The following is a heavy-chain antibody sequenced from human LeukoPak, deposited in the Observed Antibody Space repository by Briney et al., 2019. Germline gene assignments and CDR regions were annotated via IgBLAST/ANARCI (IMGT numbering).Heavy chain of an antibody. CDR1: GFTFSSYS. V-gene: IGHV3-21*01. D-gene: IGHD1-1*01. J-gene: IGHJ6*02. CDR2: ISSSSSYI. Sequence: GGSLRLSCAASGFTFSSYSMNWVRQAPGKGLEWVSSISSSSSYIYYADSVKGRFTISRDNAKNSLYLQMNSLRAEDTAVYYCVRDSNPPPAGYGLDVWGQGTTVTVSS. CDR3: VRDSNPPPAGYGLDV.